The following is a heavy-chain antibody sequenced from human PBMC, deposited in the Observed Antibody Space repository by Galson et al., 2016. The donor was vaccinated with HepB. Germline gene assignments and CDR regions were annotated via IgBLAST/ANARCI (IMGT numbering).Heavy chain of an antibody. CDR3: AKDLDIVVVPSAIDY. CDR1: GFTFNTYA. V-gene: IGHV3-23*01. CDR2: ISGSGDRR. D-gene: IGHD2-2*01. J-gene: IGHJ4*02. Sequence: SLRLSCAASGFTFNTYAMRWVRQAPGKGLEWVSVISGSGDRRYYADSVKGRFIISRDNSKNTVYLQMNSLRVEDTAVYYCAKDLDIVVVPSAIDYWGQGTLVTVSS.